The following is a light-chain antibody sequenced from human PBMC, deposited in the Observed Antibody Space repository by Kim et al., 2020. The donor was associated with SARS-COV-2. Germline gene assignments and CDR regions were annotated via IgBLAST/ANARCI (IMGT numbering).Light chain of an antibody. CDR1: QGISSY. J-gene: IGKJ5*01. CDR3: QQYYSYPPG. CDR2: AAS. Sequence: AIRITQSPSSLSASTGDRVTITCRASQGISSYLAWYQQKPGKAPKLLIYAASTLQSAVPSRFSGSGSGTDFTLTISCLQSEDFATYYCQQYYSYPPGFGQGTRLEIK. V-gene: IGKV1-8*01.